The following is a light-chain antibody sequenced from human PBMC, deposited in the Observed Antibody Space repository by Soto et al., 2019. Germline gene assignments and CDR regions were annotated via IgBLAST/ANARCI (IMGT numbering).Light chain of an antibody. J-gene: IGKJ5*01. V-gene: IGKV3-11*01. CDR2: DAS. Sequence: EIVLRQSPATLSLSPGERATLSCRASQSVSNYLAWYQQKPGQAPRLLMYDASNRATGVPARFSGSGSGTDFTLTISSLEPEDFAIYYCQQRNTWPPITFGQGTRLEI. CDR1: QSVSNY. CDR3: QQRNTWPPIT.